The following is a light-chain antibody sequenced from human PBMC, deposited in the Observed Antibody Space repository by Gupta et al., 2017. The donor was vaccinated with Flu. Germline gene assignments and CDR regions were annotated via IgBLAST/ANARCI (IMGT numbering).Light chain of an antibody. CDR2: AAS. V-gene: IGKV1-33*01. CDR1: EDIGKY. Sequence: DIQMTKSPSSLSASLGHRVTITCQASEDIGKYVNEYQFKPGNAPKLLIYAASDLETGVPSRFSGSGSGTDFRFSISSLQPEDIATYYCQGAPWMFGQGTKVEIK. J-gene: IGKJ1*01. CDR3: QGAPWM.